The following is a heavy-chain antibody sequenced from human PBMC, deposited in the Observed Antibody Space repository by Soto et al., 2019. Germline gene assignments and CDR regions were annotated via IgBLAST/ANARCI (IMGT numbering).Heavy chain of an antibody. V-gene: IGHV1-69*01. D-gene: IGHD3-22*01. CDR3: ARNGSDSSSLRQSSGMDV. CDR1: GGTFDNFI. J-gene: IGHJ6*02. Sequence: QVQLVQSGAEVKEPGSSVRVSCKASGGTFDNFIMNWVRQTPGQGLEWMGGIVPMLGTPTYAEKFKGRVTISATGTTSTKYMEVTNLRSENTAIYYSARNGSDSSSLRQSSGMDVWGQGTTVTVSS. CDR2: IVPMLGTP.